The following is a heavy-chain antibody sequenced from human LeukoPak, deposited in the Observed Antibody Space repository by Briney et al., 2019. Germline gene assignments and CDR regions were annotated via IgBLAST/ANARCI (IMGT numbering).Heavy chain of an antibody. CDR2: IYTSGNT. Sequence: SETLSLTCTVSGGSISNYFWTWIRQPPGKGLEWIGYIYTSGNTNYNPSLESRVTMSVDTSKNQFSLRLNSVTTADTAVYYCTRGFLQIDYWGQGTLVTVSS. V-gene: IGHV4-4*09. CDR3: TRGFLQIDY. CDR1: GGSISNYF. J-gene: IGHJ4*02.